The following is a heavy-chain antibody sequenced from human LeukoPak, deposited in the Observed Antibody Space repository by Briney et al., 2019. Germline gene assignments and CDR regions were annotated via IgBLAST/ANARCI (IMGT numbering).Heavy chain of an antibody. D-gene: IGHD3-22*01. V-gene: IGHV1-69*13. Sequence: SVKVSCKASGGTFSSYAISWVRQAPGQGLEWMGGIIPIFGTANYAQKFQGRVTITADESTSTAYMELSSLRSEDTAVYYCARSSYGQNRYYYDSSGQLDYWGQRTLVTVSS. J-gene: IGHJ4*02. CDR3: ARSSYGQNRYYYDSSGQLDY. CDR2: IIPIFGTA. CDR1: GGTFSSYA.